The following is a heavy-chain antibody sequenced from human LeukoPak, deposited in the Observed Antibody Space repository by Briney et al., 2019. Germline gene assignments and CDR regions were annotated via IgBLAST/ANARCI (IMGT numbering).Heavy chain of an antibody. CDR1: GGSLSSHY. D-gene: IGHD2-8*01. CDR3: ARLYCTNGVCPYFDY. J-gene: IGHJ4*02. Sequence: SETLSLTCGVYGGSLSSHYWSWVRQPPGKGLEWIGYIYYSGSTNYNPSLKSRVTISVDTSKNQFSLKLSSVTAADTAVYYCARLYCTNGVCPYFDYWGQGTLVTVSS. V-gene: IGHV4-59*11. CDR2: IYYSGST.